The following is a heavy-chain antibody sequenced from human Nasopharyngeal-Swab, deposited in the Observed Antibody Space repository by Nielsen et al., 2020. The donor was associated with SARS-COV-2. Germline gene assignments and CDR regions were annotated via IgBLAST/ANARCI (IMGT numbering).Heavy chain of an antibody. Sequence: VCQASGKGLEWVSSISSSSSYIYYADSVKGRFTISRDNAKNSLYLQMNSLRAEDTAVYYCARDFMALRFLEWAKAGGLDYWGQGTLVTVSS. CDR2: ISSSSSYI. CDR3: ARDFMALRFLEWAKAGGLDY. V-gene: IGHV3-21*01. D-gene: IGHD3-3*01. J-gene: IGHJ4*02.